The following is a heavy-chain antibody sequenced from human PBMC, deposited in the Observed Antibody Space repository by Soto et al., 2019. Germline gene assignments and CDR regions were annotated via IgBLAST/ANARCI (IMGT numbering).Heavy chain of an antibody. V-gene: IGHV3-23*01. CDR1: GFTFWHFT. Sequence: EVQLLESGGGLVQPGGSLSLSCSTSGFTFWHFTMAWVRQGPGKGLEWVSTVNDRGGRTYYADSVKGRFTSTRDDSENTLHLQMSRLRTDDTAIYYCARWGSGTIFYYHYAMDVWGQGTTVTVSS. CDR2: VNDRGGRT. D-gene: IGHD3-16*01. CDR3: ARWGSGTIFYYHYAMDV. J-gene: IGHJ6*02.